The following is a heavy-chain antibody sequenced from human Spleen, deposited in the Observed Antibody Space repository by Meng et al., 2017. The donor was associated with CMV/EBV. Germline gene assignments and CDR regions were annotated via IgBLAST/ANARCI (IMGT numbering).Heavy chain of an antibody. Sequence: SCKASGGTFSSHAISWLRQAPGQGLEWMGGIITIVGITNYAQNFQGRVTITADKSTSTTYMELSSLRSQDTAVYYCARDYDRGFFDPWGQGTLVTVSS. CDR2: IITIVGIT. CDR3: ARDYDRGFFDP. D-gene: IGHD3-16*01. V-gene: IGHV1-69*10. CDR1: GGTFSSHA. J-gene: IGHJ5*02.